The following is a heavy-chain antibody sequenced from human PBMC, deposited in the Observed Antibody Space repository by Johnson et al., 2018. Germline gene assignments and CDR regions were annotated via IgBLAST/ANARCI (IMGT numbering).Heavy chain of an antibody. V-gene: IGHV3-30*03. Sequence: QVQLVQSGGGVVQPGRSLRLSCAASGFTFSNYGMHWVRQAPGKGLEWVALISHDGTNQFYTDSVKGRFTISRDESKNTLYLQMHGLRGEDTAVYYCARFPVSYGGNSRVGAFDIWGQGTMVTVSS. CDR3: ARFPVSYGGNSRVGAFDI. D-gene: IGHD4-23*01. J-gene: IGHJ3*02. CDR1: GFTFSNYG. CDR2: ISHDGTNQ.